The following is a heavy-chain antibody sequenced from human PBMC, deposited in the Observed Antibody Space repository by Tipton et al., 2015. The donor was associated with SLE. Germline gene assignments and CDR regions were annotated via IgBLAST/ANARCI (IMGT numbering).Heavy chain of an antibody. CDR3: ARDYYGSGFDAFDI. CDR1: GGSISSYY. D-gene: IGHD3-10*01. CDR2: IYYSGST. J-gene: IGHJ3*02. Sequence: LRLSCTVSGGSISSYYWSWIRQPPGRGLEWIGYIYYSGSTNYNPSLKSRVTISVDTSKNQFSLRLSSVTAADTAVYCCARDYYGSGFDAFDIWGQGTMVTVSS. V-gene: IGHV4-59*12.